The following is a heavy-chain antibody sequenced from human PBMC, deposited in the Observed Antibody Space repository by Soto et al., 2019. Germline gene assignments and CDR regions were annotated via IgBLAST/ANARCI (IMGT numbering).Heavy chain of an antibody. CDR3: ARHNRAYYDFWRGYYYGWFDP. D-gene: IGHD3-3*01. V-gene: IGHV4-59*08. CDR2: IYYSGST. CDR1: GGSISSYY. Sequence: PSETLSLTCTVSGGSISSYYWSWIRQPPGKGLEWIGYIYYSGSTNYNPSLKSRVTISVDTSKNQFSLKLSSVTAADTAVYYCARHNRAYYDFWRGYYYGWFDPWGQGTLVTVS. J-gene: IGHJ5*02.